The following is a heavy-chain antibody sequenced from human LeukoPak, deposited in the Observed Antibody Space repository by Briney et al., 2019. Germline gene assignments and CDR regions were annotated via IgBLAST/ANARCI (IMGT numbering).Heavy chain of an antibody. CDR1: GYTFTSYD. CDR2: MNPNSGNT. J-gene: IGHJ6*02. V-gene: IGHV1-8*01. D-gene: IGHD3-16*02. Sequence: ASVKVSCKASGYTFTSYDINWVRQATGQGLEWMGWMNPNSGNTGYAQKFQGRVTMTRNTSISTAYMELSSLRSEDTAVYYCARGAFYHPPGYYYYGMDVWGQGATVTVSS. CDR3: ARGAFYHPPGYYYYGMDV.